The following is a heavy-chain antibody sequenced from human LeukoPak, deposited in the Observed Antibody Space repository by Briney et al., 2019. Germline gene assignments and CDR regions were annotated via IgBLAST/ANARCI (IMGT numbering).Heavy chain of an antibody. J-gene: IGHJ6*02. Sequence: SETLSLTCTVPGGSISSYYWSWIRQPPGKGLEWIGYIYYSGSTNYNPSLKSRVTISVDTSKNQFSLKLSSVTAADTAVYYCARWPYDFWSGYYYYYYGMDVWGQGTTVTVSS. CDR1: GGSISSYY. CDR2: IYYSGST. V-gene: IGHV4-59*01. CDR3: ARWPYDFWSGYYYYYYGMDV. D-gene: IGHD3-3*01.